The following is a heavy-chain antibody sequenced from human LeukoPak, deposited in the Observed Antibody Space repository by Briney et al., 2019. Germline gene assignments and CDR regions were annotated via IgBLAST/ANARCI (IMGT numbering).Heavy chain of an antibody. J-gene: IGHJ4*02. CDR2: ISGSGGST. CDR1: GFTFSTYA. Sequence: PGGSLRLSCAASGFTFSTYAMSWVRQAPGKGLEWVSAISGSGGSTYYADSVKGRFTISRDNSKNTLYLQMNSLRAEDTAVYYCANREGGARPLHDYFDYWGQGTLVTVSS. D-gene: IGHD6-6*01. V-gene: IGHV3-23*01. CDR3: ANREGGARPLHDYFDY.